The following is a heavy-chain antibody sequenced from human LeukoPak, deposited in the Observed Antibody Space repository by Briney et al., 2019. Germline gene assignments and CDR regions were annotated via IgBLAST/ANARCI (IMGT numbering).Heavy chain of an antibody. CDR2: IYYSGIT. CDR1: GGSLSNSRYY. J-gene: IGHJ3*02. CDR3: ARLYCSSSTCYASDAFDI. D-gene: IGHD2-2*01. Sequence: SESPSLTCTESGGSLSNSRYYWGSTRQPPREGLGLIGTIYYSGITFYNPSLRSRVTISVDTSKNQFSLKLSSVTAADTAVYYCARLYCSSSTCYASDAFDIWGQGTMVTVSS. V-gene: IGHV4-39*01.